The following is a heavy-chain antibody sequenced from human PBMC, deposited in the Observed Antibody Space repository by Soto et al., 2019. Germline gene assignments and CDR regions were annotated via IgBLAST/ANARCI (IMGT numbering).Heavy chain of an antibody. CDR2: ITPFFRTA. CDR1: GGTFSSYA. V-gene: IGHV1-69*12. Sequence: QVQLVQSGAEVKKPGSSVKVSCKASGGTFSSYAMSWVRQAPGQGLEWMGGITPFFRTANNAQRFQGRVTITADEFTSTAYMELGSLRSEDTAIYYCAREGCVNTSCSFPAWFDPWGQGTLVTVSS. D-gene: IGHD2-2*01. CDR3: AREGCVNTSCSFPAWFDP. J-gene: IGHJ5*02.